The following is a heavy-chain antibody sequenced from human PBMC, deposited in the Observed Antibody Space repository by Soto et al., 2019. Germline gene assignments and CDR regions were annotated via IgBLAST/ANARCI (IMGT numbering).Heavy chain of an antibody. Sequence: TRSLTCTVSGGSISSGGYYWTCIRQHPGKGLECTGYIYYSGSTYYNPSLKRRVTISVDTSKNQFSLKLSSVTAADTAVYYCARDLGPRATSGGRRSNWFEPWGKGTLVTVS. CDR2: IYYSGST. J-gene: IGHJ5*02. V-gene: IGHV4-31*03. D-gene: IGHD1-26*01. CDR1: GGSISSGGYY. CDR3: ARDLGPRATSGGRRSNWFEP.